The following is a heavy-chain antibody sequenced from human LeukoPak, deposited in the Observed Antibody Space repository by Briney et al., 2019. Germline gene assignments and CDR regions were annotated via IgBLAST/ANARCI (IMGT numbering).Heavy chain of an antibody. CDR3: ARDRRYYYDSSGSIGSYSVNWFDP. Sequence: GASVKVSCKASGGTFSSYAISWVRQAPGQGLEWMGGIIPIFGTANYAQKFQGRVTITADESTSTAYMELSRLRSEDTAVYYCARDRRYYYDSSGSIGSYSVNWFDPWGQGTLVTVSS. V-gene: IGHV1-69*01. CDR2: IIPIFGTA. CDR1: GGTFSSYA. D-gene: IGHD3-22*01. J-gene: IGHJ5*02.